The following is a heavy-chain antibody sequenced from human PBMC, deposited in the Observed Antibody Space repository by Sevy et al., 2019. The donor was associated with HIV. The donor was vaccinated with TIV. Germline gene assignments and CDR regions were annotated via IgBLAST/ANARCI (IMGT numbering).Heavy chain of an antibody. J-gene: IGHJ6*02. CDR1: GFIVNNYW. V-gene: IGHV3-7*01. CDR3: AKFKKRPHVWLPGGLDV. Sequence: GGSLRLSCVASGFIVNNYWMTWVRQAPGKGLEWVANIKDDGSEKYYVGSVKGRLTISRDDAEKSLFRQMNKLRVEDTAVYYCAKFKKRPHVWLPGGLDVWGQGTTVTVSS. CDR2: IKDDGSEK. D-gene: IGHD3-16*01.